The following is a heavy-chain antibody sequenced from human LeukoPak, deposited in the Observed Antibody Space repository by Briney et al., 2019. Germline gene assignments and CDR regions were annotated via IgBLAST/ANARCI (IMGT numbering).Heavy chain of an antibody. Sequence: SQTLSLTCTVSGDSMTRGGYYWSWVRQHPGKGLEWVGFIYHSGTTFYNPSLESRATISVDTSQNQFSLKLTSVTAADTAVYYCARDVDYRNYFDYWGPGTLVTVSS. CDR1: GDSMTRGGYY. D-gene: IGHD4-11*01. V-gene: IGHV4-31*03. CDR3: ARDVDYRNYFDY. CDR2: IYHSGTT. J-gene: IGHJ4*02.